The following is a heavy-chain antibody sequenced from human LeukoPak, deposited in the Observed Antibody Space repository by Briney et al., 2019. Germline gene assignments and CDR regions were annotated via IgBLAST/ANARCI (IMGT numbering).Heavy chain of an antibody. CDR2: ISGSGGST. J-gene: IGHJ4*01. Sequence: GGSLRLSCAASGFTFSSYAMSWVRQAPGKGLEWVSAISGSGGSTYYADSVKGRFTISRDNSKNTLYLQMNSLRAEDTAVYYCAKDGENSYGYEFDYWGQEPWSPSPQ. D-gene: IGHD5-18*01. CDR1: GFTFSSYA. CDR3: AKDGENSYGYEFDY. V-gene: IGHV3-23*01.